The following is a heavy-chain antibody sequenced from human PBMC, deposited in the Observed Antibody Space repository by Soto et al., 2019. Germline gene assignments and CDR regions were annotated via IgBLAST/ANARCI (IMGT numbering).Heavy chain of an antibody. J-gene: IGHJ5*02. CDR3: ARLYSTSSVSRWFDP. CDR2: ISSGSNII. V-gene: IGHV3-48*02. Sequence: ESGGGLVQPGGSLRLSCSASEFIFRTFSMNWVRQAPGKGLEWISYISSGSNIIYYADSVKGRFTISRDNAENSLYLQMNSLRDEDTAVYYCARLYSTSSVSRWFDPWGQGTLVTVSS. CDR1: EFIFRTFS. D-gene: IGHD6-6*01.